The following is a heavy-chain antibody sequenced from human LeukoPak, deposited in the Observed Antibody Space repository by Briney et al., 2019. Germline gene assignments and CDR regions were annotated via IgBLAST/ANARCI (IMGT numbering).Heavy chain of an antibody. J-gene: IGHJ4*02. D-gene: IGHD3-9*01. CDR1: GYTFTSYD. CDR3: ARGNILTGYYEIDY. V-gene: IGHV1-8*01. CDR2: MNPNSGNT. Sequence: GASVKVSCKASGYTFTSYDINWVRQATGQGLEWMGWMNPNSGNTGYAQKFQGRVTMTRNTSINTAYMELSSLKSEDTAVYYCARGNILTGYYEIDYWGQGTLVTVSS.